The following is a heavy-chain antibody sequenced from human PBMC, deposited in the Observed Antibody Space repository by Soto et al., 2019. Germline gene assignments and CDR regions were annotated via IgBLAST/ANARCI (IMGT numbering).Heavy chain of an antibody. D-gene: IGHD3-3*01. Sequence: VASVKVSCKASGYTFTSYDINWVRQATGQGLEWMGWMNPNSGNTGYAQKFQGRVTMTRNTSISTAYMELSSLRSEDTAVYYCARALRFLEWSPAPNSFDYWGQGTLVTVSS. CDR3: ARALRFLEWSPAPNSFDY. CDR2: MNPNSGNT. V-gene: IGHV1-8*01. J-gene: IGHJ4*02. CDR1: GYTFTSYD.